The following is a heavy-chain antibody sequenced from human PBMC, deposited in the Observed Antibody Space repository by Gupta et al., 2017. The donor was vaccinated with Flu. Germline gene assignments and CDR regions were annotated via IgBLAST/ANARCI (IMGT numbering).Heavy chain of an antibody. CDR1: GGSFSGYY. Sequence: QVQLQQWGAGLLKPSETLSLTCAVYGGSFSGYYWSWIRQPPGKGLEWIGEINHSGSTNYNPSLKSRVTISVDTSKNQFSLKLSSVTAADTAGYYCARERKIAARRSTPTSPYYFDYWGQGTLVTVSS. J-gene: IGHJ4*02. D-gene: IGHD6-6*01. CDR3: ARERKIAARRSTPTSPYYFDY. V-gene: IGHV4-34*01. CDR2: INHSGST.